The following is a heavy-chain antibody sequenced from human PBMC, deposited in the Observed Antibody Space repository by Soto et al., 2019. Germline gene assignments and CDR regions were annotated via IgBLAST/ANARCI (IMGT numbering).Heavy chain of an antibody. D-gene: IGHD2-2*01. V-gene: IGHV4-39*01. J-gene: IGHJ4*02. CDR3: ARFDRHKASVPAAMREGIDFDY. CDR2: IYYSGST. CDR1: GGSISSSSYY. Sequence: PSETLSLTCTVSGGSISSSSYYWGWIRQPPGKGLEWIGSIYYSGSTYYNPSLKSRVTISVDTSKNHFSLKLSSVTAADTAVYYCARFDRHKASVPAAMREGIDFDYWGQGTLVTVSS.